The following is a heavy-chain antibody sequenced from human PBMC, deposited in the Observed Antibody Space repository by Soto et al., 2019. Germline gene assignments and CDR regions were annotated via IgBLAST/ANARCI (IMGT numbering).Heavy chain of an antibody. CDR2: INRDGNEK. CDR1: GFTFSSYW. J-gene: IGHJ4*02. V-gene: IGHV3-7*03. CDR3: ARAPDGSGSYYYFDG. Sequence: EVQLVESGGGLVQPGGSLRLSCAASGFTFSSYWMSWVRQAPGKGLQWVANINRDGNEKYYVDSLKGRFTISRDNAENSLYLQMNTLRAEDTAVYYRARAPDGSGSYYYFDGWGQGTLVTVSS. D-gene: IGHD3-22*01.